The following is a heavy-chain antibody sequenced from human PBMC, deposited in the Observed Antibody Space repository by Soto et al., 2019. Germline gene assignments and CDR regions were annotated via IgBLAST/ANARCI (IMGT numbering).Heavy chain of an antibody. CDR3: ATEAVADTTFVY. CDR1: GGTFSSNT. CDR2: IIPMFGTA. D-gene: IGHD2-15*01. V-gene: IGHV1-69*12. J-gene: IGHJ4*02. Sequence: QVQLVQSGAEVKKPGSSVTVSCRASGGTFSSNTISWVRQAPGQGLEWMGGIIPMFGTAVYTQKFQARVTITADESASTAYMELSSLRSDDTAVYYCATEAVADTTFVYWGQGTLVTVSS.